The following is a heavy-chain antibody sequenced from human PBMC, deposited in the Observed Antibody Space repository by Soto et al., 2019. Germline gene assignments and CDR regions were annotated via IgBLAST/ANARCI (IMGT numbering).Heavy chain of an antibody. Sequence: PGGSLRLSCAASGFTFSSYAMHWVRQARGKGLEWVAVISYDGSNKYYADSVKGRFTISRDNSKNTLYLQMNSLRAEDTAVYYCARGGIVLIVYARVGNAFDIWGQGTMVTVSS. CDR3: ARGGIVLIVYARVGNAFDI. CDR2: ISYDGSNK. D-gene: IGHD2-8*01. J-gene: IGHJ3*02. CDR1: GFTFSSYA. V-gene: IGHV3-30-3*01.